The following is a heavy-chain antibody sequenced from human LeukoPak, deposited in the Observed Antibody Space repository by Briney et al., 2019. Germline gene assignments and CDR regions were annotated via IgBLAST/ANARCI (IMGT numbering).Heavy chain of an antibody. CDR2: ISGSGRGGST. CDR3: AKSGLNRFDY. D-gene: IGHD3-3*01. CDR1: GFTFSSYA. J-gene: IGHJ4*02. V-gene: IGHV3-23*01. Sequence: GGSLRLSCAASGFTFSSYAMSWVRQAPGKGLEWVSNISGSGRGGSTYYADSVKGRFTISRDNSKNTLYLQMNGLRAEDTALYYCAKSGLNRFDYWGQGTLVTVSS.